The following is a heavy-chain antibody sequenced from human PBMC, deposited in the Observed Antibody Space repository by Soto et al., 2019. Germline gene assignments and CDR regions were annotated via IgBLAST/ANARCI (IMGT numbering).Heavy chain of an antibody. J-gene: IGHJ4*02. Sequence: SGPTLVNPTETLTLTCTFSGFSLSTSTLCVTWIRQPPGKALEWLALIDWNNLKFYKASLKTRLTLSKGTSRNQVVLTVTNVDPVDTGTYYCARMMRGGNFHWNHIVYCGQGALLTVSS. CDR3: ARMMRGGNFHWNHIVY. CDR1: GFSLSTSTLC. CDR2: IDWNNLK. D-gene: IGHD3-9*01. V-gene: IGHV2-70*01.